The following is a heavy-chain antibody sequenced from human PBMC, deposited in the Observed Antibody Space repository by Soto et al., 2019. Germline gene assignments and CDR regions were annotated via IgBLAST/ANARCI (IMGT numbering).Heavy chain of an antibody. CDR2: ISWNSGSI. J-gene: IGHJ4*02. V-gene: IGHV3-9*01. Sequence: EVPLVESGGGLVQPGRSLRLSCAASGFTFDDYAMHWVRQAPGKGLEWVSGISWNSGSIGYADSVKGRFTISRDNAKNSLYLQMNSLRAEDTALYYCAKDLYGDYVGRVKFDYWGQGTLVTVSS. CDR3: AKDLYGDYVGRVKFDY. CDR1: GFTFDDYA. D-gene: IGHD4-17*01.